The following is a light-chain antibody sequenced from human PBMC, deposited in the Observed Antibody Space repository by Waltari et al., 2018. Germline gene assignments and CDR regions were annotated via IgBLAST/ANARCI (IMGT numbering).Light chain of an antibody. V-gene: IGLV1-47*01. J-gene: IGLJ3*02. CDR2: RSN. CDR1: SSNTGSNS. Sequence: QSVLTQPPSASGTPGQRVTISCSGRSSNTGSNSVYWYQQLPGTAPKLLIYRSNQRPSGVPDRFSGSKSGTSASLAISGLRSEDEADYYCAAWDDNLSGGVFGGGTKLTVL. CDR3: AAWDDNLSGGV.